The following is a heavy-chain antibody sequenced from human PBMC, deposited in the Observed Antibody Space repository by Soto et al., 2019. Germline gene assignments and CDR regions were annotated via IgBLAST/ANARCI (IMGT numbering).Heavy chain of an antibody. CDR3: ARVPHPPYGSRWRSLYWFFDL. V-gene: IGHV1-69*06. CDR1: GGTFNSYA. J-gene: IGHJ2*01. CDR2: IIPIFRST. Sequence: QVQRVQSGAEVKKPGSSVKVSCKASGGTFNSYALTWVRQAPGHGLEWMGGIIPIFRSTNYAQTFQGRVPITANRSTITAYMELSRLRSDDTAVYYCARVPHPPYGSRWRSLYWFFDLWGRGTLVTVSS. D-gene: IGHD6-19*01.